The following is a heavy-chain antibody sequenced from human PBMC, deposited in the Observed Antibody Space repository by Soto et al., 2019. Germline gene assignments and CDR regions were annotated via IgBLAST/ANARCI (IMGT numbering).Heavy chain of an antibody. D-gene: IGHD2-15*01. CDR2: IYYSGST. Sequence: PSETLSLTCTVSGGSISSYYWSWIRQPPGKGLEWIGYIYYSGSTNYNPSLKSRVTISVDTSKNQFSLKLSSVTAADTAVYYCARERYCSGGSCYRDAAFDIWGQGTMVTVSS. V-gene: IGHV4-59*01. CDR3: ARERYCSGGSCYRDAAFDI. CDR1: GGSISSYY. J-gene: IGHJ3*02.